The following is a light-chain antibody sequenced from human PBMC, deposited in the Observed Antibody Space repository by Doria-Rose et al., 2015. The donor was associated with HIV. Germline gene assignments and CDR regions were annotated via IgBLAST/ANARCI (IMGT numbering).Light chain of an antibody. CDR2: DGS. J-gene: IGKJ1*01. CDR1: QSFSSTY. Sequence: TQSPGTLSLSPGERATLSCRASQSFSSTYLAWYQQKPGQAPSLLIYDGSTRATGIPDRFSASGSGTDFTHTINRLEPEDFALYYCHKYGTSWTFGQGTKVEI. CDR3: HKYGTSWT. V-gene: IGKV3-20*01.